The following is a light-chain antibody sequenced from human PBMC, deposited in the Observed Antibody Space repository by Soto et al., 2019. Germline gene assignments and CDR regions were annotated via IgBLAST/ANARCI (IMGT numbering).Light chain of an antibody. V-gene: IGKV1-5*03. Sequence: DIQMTQSPSTLSASVGDRFTITCRASQTINRWLAWYQQKPVEVPKLLIYKASVLESGVPSRLSGSGSGTDFTLTISRLEPEDFAVYYCQQYGSSPLWTFGQGTKVDIK. CDR3: QQYGSSPLWT. CDR2: KAS. CDR1: QTINRW. J-gene: IGKJ1*01.